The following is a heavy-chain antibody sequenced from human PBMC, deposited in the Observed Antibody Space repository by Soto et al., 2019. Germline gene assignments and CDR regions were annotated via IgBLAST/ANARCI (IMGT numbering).Heavy chain of an antibody. CDR1: GGSISSSSYY. Sequence: QLQLQESGPGLVKPSETLSLTCTVSGGSISSSSYYWGWIRQPPGKGLAWIGSIYYSGSTYYNPSLKRRVTISVDTSKNQFSLKLSSVTAADTAVYYCARHGPQYYYGSGSYVDYWGQGTLVTVSS. J-gene: IGHJ4*02. V-gene: IGHV4-39*01. CDR2: IYYSGST. CDR3: ARHGPQYYYGSGSYVDY. D-gene: IGHD3-10*01.